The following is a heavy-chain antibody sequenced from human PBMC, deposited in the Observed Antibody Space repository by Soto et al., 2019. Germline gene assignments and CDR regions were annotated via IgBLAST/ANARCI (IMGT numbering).Heavy chain of an antibody. CDR2: IYYSGST. Sequence: SETLSLTCTVSGGSISSGGYYWSWIRQLPGKGLEWIGYIYYSGSTYYNPSLKSRVTISVDTSKNQFSLKLSSVTAADTAVYYCARYCSSTSCRWFDPWGQGTLVTVSS. V-gene: IGHV4-31*03. D-gene: IGHD2-2*01. J-gene: IGHJ5*02. CDR3: ARYCSSTSCRWFDP. CDR1: GGSISSGGYY.